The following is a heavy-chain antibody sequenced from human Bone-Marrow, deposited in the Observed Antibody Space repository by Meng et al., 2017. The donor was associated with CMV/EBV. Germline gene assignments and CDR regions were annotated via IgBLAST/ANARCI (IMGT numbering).Heavy chain of an antibody. V-gene: IGHV6-1*01. Sequence: HVQRRHAGPGLVQPFQTLSLTCAISGDSVSRNSAAWNWIRQSPSRVLEWLGRTYYRSKWYNDYAVSVKSRITINPDTSKNQFSLQLNSVTPEDTAVYYCARDRSGYYDSGLGWFDPWGQGTLVTVSS. CDR2: TYYRSKWYN. J-gene: IGHJ5*02. CDR1: GDSVSRNSAA. D-gene: IGHD3-3*01. CDR3: ARDRSGYYDSGLGWFDP.